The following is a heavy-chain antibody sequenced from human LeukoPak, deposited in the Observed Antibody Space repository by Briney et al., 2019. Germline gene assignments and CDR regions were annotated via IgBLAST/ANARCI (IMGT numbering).Heavy chain of an antibody. CDR2: IYASGNT. CDR1: GGSISSYS. Sequence: PSETLSLTCTVSGGSISSYSWSWIRQPAGKGLEWIGRIYASGNTNYNPSLKSRVTMSVDTSKNQFSLKLSSVTAADTAVYYCARDGSSGYDAYYFEYWGQGTPVTVSS. CDR3: ARDGSSGYDAYYFEY. J-gene: IGHJ4*02. V-gene: IGHV4-4*07. D-gene: IGHD5-12*01.